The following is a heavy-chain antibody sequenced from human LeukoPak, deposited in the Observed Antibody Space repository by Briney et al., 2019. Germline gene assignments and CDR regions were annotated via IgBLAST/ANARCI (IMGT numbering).Heavy chain of an antibody. D-gene: IGHD3-3*01. V-gene: IGHV4-34*01. Sequence: PSETLYLACAVYGVSFSGYYWSWIRQPPGKGLEWIGEINHSGGANYKPSLKSRVTISADASKNQFSLKVRSVTAADTAVYYCAGKVRVDDSYYVDVWDKGTTVTVSS. CDR1: GVSFSGYY. J-gene: IGHJ6*03. CDR2: INHSGGA. CDR3: AGKVRVDDSYYVDV.